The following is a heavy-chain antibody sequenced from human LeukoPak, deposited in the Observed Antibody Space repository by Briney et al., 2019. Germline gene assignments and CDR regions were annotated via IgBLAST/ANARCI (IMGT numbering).Heavy chain of an antibody. CDR3: ARGGGVAVADYFFDS. J-gene: IGHJ4*02. CDR2: INHSGST. CDR1: GDSFSNYF. Sequence: SETLSLTCAVYGDSFSNYFWSWIRQPPGKGLDWIGEINHSGSTNYNPSLKSRVTVSVDTAKNQVSLKLTSVTAADTAVYFCARGGGVAVADYFFDSWGQGTLVTVTS. V-gene: IGHV4-34*01. D-gene: IGHD6-19*01.